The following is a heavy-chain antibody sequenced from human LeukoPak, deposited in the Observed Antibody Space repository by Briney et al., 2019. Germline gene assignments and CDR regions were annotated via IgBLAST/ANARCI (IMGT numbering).Heavy chain of an antibody. V-gene: IGHV1-2*02. D-gene: IGHD3-22*01. CDR1: GYTFTGYY. Sequence: ASVKVSCKASGYTFTGYYMHWVRQAPGQGLEWMGWINPNSGGTNYAQKFQGRVTMTRDTSIRTAYMELSRLRSDDTAVYYCARDITWVRVITTTIIVTTPPLDYWGQGTLVTVSS. CDR2: INPNSGGT. CDR3: ARDITWVRVITTTIIVTTPPLDY. J-gene: IGHJ4*02.